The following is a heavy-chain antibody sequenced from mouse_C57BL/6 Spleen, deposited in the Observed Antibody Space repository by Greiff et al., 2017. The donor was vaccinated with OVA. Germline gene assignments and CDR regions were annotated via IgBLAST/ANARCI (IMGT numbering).Heavy chain of an antibody. CDR1: GFTFSDYG. V-gene: IGHV5-17*01. CDR2: ISSGSSTI. CDR3: ARPTVKGTYFDV. J-gene: IGHJ1*03. D-gene: IGHD1-1*01. Sequence: EVKLMESGGGLVKPGGSLKLSCAASGFTFSDYGMHWVRQAPEKGLEWVAYISSGSSTIYYADTVKGRFTISRDNAKNTLFLQMTSLRSEDTAMYYCARPTVKGTYFDVWGTGTTVTVSS.